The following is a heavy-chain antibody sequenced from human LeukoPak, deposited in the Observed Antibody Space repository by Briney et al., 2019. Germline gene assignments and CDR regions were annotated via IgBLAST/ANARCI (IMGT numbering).Heavy chain of an antibody. V-gene: IGHV4-39*01. D-gene: IGHD2-2*01. CDR2: IYYSRST. J-gene: IGHJ6*02. CDR1: GGSISSRSYY. Sequence: SETLSLTCTVSGGSISSRSYYCGWIRQPPGKGLEWIGSIYYSRSTYYNPSLKSRVTISVDTSKNPFSLKLSSVSAADTAVYYCARQTAARYYYYYGMDVWGQGTTVTVSS. CDR3: ARQTAARYYYYYGMDV.